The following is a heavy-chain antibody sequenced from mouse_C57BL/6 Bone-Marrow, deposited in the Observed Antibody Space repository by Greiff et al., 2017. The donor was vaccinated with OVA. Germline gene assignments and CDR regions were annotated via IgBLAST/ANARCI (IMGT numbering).Heavy chain of an antibody. CDR2: IDPETGGT. V-gene: IGHV1-15*01. D-gene: IGHD1-1*01. J-gene: IGHJ1*03. Sequence: VQGVESGAELVRPGASVTLSCKASGYTFTDYEMHWVKQTPVHGLEWIGAIDPETGGTAYNQKFKGKAILTADKSSSTAYMELRSLTPEDSAVYYCTMGHYYGSSYSGGTGTTVTVSS. CDR1: GYTFTDYE. CDR3: TMGHYYGSSYS.